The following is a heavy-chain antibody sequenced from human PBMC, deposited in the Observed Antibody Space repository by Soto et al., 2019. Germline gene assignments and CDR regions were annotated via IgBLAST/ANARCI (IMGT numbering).Heavy chain of an antibody. CDR1: GFTFRNHA. Sequence: QVQLVESGGGVVQPGRSLRLSCAASGFTFRNHAMHWVRQAPGKGLEWVGLIWYDGTSKYYADSVEGRFTISRDNSKNTLYLEMNSLRVEDTAIYYCARDQGVVIIKDHWGQGTLVTVSS. D-gene: IGHD2-8*01. CDR3: ARDQGVVIIKDH. J-gene: IGHJ4*02. V-gene: IGHV3-33*08. CDR2: IWYDGTSK.